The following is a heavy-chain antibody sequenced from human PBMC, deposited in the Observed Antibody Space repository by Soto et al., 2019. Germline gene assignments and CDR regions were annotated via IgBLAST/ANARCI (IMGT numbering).Heavy chain of an antibody. CDR1: GYTLTELS. Sequence: ASVNVSCKXSGYTLTELSMHWVRQAPGKGLEWMGGFDPEDGETIYAQKFQGRVTMTEDTSTDTAYMELSSLRSEDTAVCYCATGGSSGYYYWDAFDIWGQGTMVTVSS. CDR3: ATGGSSGYYYWDAFDI. J-gene: IGHJ3*02. V-gene: IGHV1-24*01. D-gene: IGHD3-22*01. CDR2: FDPEDGET.